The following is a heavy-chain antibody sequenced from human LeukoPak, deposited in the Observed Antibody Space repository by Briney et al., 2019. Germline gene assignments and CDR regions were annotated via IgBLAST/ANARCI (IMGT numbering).Heavy chain of an antibody. Sequence: SQTLSLTCAISGDSVSSNSAAWNWIRQSPSRGLEWLGRTYYRSKWYNDYAVSVKSRITINPDTSKNQFSLQLNSVTPEDTAVYYCARTHSSGWYDYLVSWYCDLWGRGTLVTVSS. CDR1: GDSVSSNSAA. CDR2: TYYRSKWYN. V-gene: IGHV6-1*01. J-gene: IGHJ2*01. D-gene: IGHD6-19*01. CDR3: ARTHSSGWYDYLVSWYCDL.